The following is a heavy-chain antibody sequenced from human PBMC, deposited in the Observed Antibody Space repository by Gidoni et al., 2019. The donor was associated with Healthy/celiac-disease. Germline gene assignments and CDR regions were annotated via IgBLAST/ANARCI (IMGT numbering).Heavy chain of an antibody. CDR2: ISWNSGSI. J-gene: IGHJ6*03. CDR1: GFTFDDYA. CDR3: AKVNSYYYYMDV. Sequence: EVQLVESGGGLVQPGRSLRLSCAASGFTFDDYAMHWVRQAPGKGLEWVSGISWNSGSIGYADSVKGRFTISRDNAKNSLYLQMNSLRAEDTALYYCAKVNSYYYYMDVWGKGTTVTVSS. V-gene: IGHV3-9*01.